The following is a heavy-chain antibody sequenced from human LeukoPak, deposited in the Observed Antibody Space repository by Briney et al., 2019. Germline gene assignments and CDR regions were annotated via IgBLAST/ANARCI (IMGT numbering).Heavy chain of an antibody. D-gene: IGHD3-22*01. CDR3: ANRGLVSSGYYSDYFDY. J-gene: IGHJ4*02. CDR2: ISGSGGST. Sequence: GGSLRLSCAASGFTFSSYAMSWVRQAPGKGLEWVSAISGSGGSTYYADSVKGRFTISRDNSKNTLYLQMNSLRAEDTAVYYCANRGLVSSGYYSDYFDYWGQGTLVTVSS. V-gene: IGHV3-23*01. CDR1: GFTFSSYA.